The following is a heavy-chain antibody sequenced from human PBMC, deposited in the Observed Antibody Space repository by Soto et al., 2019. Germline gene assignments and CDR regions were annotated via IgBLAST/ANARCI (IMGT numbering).Heavy chain of an antibody. D-gene: IGHD6-13*01. V-gene: IGHV4-59*08. CDR2: VYYSGST. CDR3: ARHRNSSSWLSWFDP. CDR1: GGSITDFY. Sequence: PSETLSVTWTVSGGSITDFYWSWIRQPPGRGLEWIGYVYYSGSTNYSPSLKSRVSMSVDTSKSQFSLKLTSVTAADTAVYYCARHRNSSSWLSWFDPSGQGPLVTLS. J-gene: IGHJ5*02.